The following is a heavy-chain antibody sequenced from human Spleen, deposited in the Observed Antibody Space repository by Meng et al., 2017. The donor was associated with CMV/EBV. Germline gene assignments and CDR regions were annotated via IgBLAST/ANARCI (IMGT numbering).Heavy chain of an antibody. V-gene: IGHV4-39*01. J-gene: IGHJ4*02. Sequence: GSLRLSCAASGFTFSSYGMHWVRQAPGKGLEWIGSIYYSGSTYYNPSLKSRVTISVDTSKNQFSLKLSSVTAADTAVYYCASRGYSGYEDYYFDYWGQGTLVTVSS. CDR1: GFTFSSYG. CDR2: IYYSGST. CDR3: ASRGYSGYEDYYFDY. D-gene: IGHD5-12*01.